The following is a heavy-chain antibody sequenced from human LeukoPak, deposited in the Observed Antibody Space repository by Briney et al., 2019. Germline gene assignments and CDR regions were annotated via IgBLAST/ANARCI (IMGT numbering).Heavy chain of an antibody. Sequence: SETLSLTCTVSGGSISSYYWSWIRQPPGKGLEWIGYIYYSGSTDYNPSLKSRVTISVDTSKHQFSLKLSSVTAADTAVYYCARVRFRKYYFDYWGQGTLVTVSS. J-gene: IGHJ4*02. V-gene: IGHV4-59*01. D-gene: IGHD2-21*01. CDR1: GGSISSYY. CDR3: ARVRFRKYYFDY. CDR2: IYYSGST.